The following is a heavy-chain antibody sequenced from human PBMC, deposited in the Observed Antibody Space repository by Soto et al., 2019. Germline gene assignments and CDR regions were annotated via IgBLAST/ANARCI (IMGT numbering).Heavy chain of an antibody. CDR1: GGSFSGYY. V-gene: IGHV4-34*01. CDR2: INNSGST. J-gene: IGHJ1*01. CDR3: ARARGPRAFQH. Sequence: KPSETLSLTCAVYGGSFSGYYWSWIRQPPGKGLEWIGEINNSGSTNYNPSLKSRVTISVDTSKNQFSLKLSSVTAADTAVYYCARARGPRAFQHWGQGTLVTVSS.